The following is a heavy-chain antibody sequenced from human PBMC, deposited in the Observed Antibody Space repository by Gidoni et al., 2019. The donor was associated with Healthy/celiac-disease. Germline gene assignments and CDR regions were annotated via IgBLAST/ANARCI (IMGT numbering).Heavy chain of an antibody. V-gene: IGHV1-69*08. CDR3: ARDYAYGGNAPFDY. J-gene: IGHJ4*02. CDR2: IIPILGIA. D-gene: IGHD4-17*01. Sequence: QVQLVQSGAEVKKPGSSVQVSCKASGGTFSSYTIRWVRPAPGQGLEWMGRIIPILGIANYAQKFQGRVTITADKSTSTAYMELSSRRSEDTAVYYCARDYAYGGNAPFDYWGQGTLVTVSS. CDR1: GGTFSSYT.